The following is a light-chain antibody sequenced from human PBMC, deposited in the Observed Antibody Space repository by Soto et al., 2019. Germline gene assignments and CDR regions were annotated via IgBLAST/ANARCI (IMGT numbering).Light chain of an antibody. CDR2: DAS. CDR3: QQRSNWPRT. CDR1: QSVGSS. V-gene: IGKV3-11*01. Sequence: EIVLTQSPATLSLSPGERGSLSCRASQSVGSSLAWYQQKPGQAPRLLIYDASNRATGIPARFSGSGSGTDVTLTISSLEPEDFAVYYCQQRSNWPRTFGQGTKFEIK. J-gene: IGKJ1*01.